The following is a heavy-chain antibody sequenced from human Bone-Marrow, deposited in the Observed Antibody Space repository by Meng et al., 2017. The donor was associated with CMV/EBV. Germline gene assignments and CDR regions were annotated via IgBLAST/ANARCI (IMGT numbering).Heavy chain of an antibody. J-gene: IGHJ4*02. CDR2: IRYDGNNK. V-gene: IGHV3-30*02. Sequence: LSLTCAASGFTFSNYGMHWVRQAPGKGLEWVALIRYDGNNKYYTDSVKGRFTISRDNSKNTLYLQVNSLRTEDTAVYYCAKDHSRRPLPFMHRKKQEGQYYFDYWGQGTLVTVSS. D-gene: IGHD3-16*01. CDR1: GFTFSNYG. CDR3: AKDHSRRPLPFMHRKKQEGQYYFDY.